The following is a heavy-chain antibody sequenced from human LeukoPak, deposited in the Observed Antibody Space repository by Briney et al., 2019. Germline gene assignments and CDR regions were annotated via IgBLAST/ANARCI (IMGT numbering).Heavy chain of an antibody. Sequence: SVKVSCKASGGTFSSYAISWVRQAPGQGLEWMGRIIPILGIANYAQKFQGRVTITADKSTSTAYMELGSLRSEDTAVYYCASHPEPKAGYSSGWYEAYFDYWGQGTLVTVSS. J-gene: IGHJ4*02. CDR1: GGTFSSYA. CDR3: ASHPEPKAGYSSGWYEAYFDY. V-gene: IGHV1-69*04. D-gene: IGHD6-19*01. CDR2: IIPILGIA.